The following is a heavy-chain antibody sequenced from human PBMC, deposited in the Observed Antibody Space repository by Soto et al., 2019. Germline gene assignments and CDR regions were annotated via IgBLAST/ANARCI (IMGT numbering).Heavy chain of an antibody. CDR1: GYSFTIYW. CDR2: IDPSDSYT. Sequence: GESLKISCKGSGYSFTIYWISWVRQMPGKGLEWMGRIDPSDSYTNYSPSFQGHVTISADKSISTAYLQWSSLKASDTAMYYCARQAVGYYDSSGYYSYWGQGTLVTVSS. V-gene: IGHV5-10-1*01. CDR3: ARQAVGYYDSSGYYSY. J-gene: IGHJ4*02. D-gene: IGHD3-22*01.